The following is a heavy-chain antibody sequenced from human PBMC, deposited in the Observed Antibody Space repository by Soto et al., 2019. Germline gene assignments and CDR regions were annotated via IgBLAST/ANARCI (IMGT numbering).Heavy chain of an antibody. V-gene: IGHV3-48*03. Sequence: EVQLVESGGGLVQPGGSLRLSCAASGFTFSSYEMNWVRQAPGKGLEWVSYISSSGSTIYYADSVKGRFTISRDNAKNSLYLQMNSLRAEDTAVYYCATAMVDTSSYYYYGMDVWGQGTTVTVSS. CDR3: ATAMVDTSSYYYYGMDV. D-gene: IGHD5-18*01. J-gene: IGHJ6*02. CDR1: GFTFSSYE. CDR2: ISSSGSTI.